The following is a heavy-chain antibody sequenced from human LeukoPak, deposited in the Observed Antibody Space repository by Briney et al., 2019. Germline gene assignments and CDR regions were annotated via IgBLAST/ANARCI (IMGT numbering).Heavy chain of an antibody. CDR2: GST. D-gene: IGHD3-16*01. Sequence: GSTNYQSILQSRLTISRDTSNNEFSLRLTSVSAADTAVYYCVREGAVPGIDPWGQGTLVTVSS. CDR3: VREGAVPGIDP. V-gene: IGHV4-30-2*04. J-gene: IGHJ5*02.